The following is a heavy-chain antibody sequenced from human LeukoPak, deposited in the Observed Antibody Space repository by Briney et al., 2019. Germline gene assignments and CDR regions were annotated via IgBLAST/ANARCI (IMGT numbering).Heavy chain of an antibody. V-gene: IGHV1-2*02. CDR1: GYTFTGYY. CDR2: INPNSGGT. CDR3: ARDRGHLYNWHDLRSPMDV. D-gene: IGHD1-1*01. Sequence: GASVKVSCKASGYTFTGYYMHWVRQAPAQGLEWMGWINPNSGGTNYAQKLQGRVTMTRDTSISTPYMELSRLRSDDTDVYSCARDRGHLYNWHDLRSPMDVWGKGTTVTVSS. J-gene: IGHJ6*03.